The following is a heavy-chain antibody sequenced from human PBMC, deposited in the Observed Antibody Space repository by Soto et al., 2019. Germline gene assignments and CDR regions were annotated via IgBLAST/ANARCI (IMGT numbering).Heavy chain of an antibody. V-gene: IGHV3-30*03. CDR3: FTMDIVATTSKKFDY. Sequence: HPGGSLRLSCAASGFTFSSYGMHWVRQAPGKGLEWVAVISYDGSNKYYADSVKGRFTISRDNSKNTLYLQMNSLRAEDTSVYYCFTMDIVATTSKKFDYWGQGTLVTVSS. CDR2: ISYDGSNK. D-gene: IGHD5-12*01. J-gene: IGHJ4*02. CDR1: GFTFSSYG.